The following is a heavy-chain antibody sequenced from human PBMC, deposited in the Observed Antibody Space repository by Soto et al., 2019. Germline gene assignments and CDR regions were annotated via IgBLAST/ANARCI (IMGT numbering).Heavy chain of an antibody. Sequence: QVQLVQSGAEVKKPGSSVKVSCKASGGTFSSYAISWVRQAPGQGLEWMGGIIPIFGTANYAQKFQGRVTITADESTSTAYMELSSLRSEDTAVYYCARAGGSGSPHYYYYYGMDVWGQGTTVTVSS. CDR2: IIPIFGTA. D-gene: IGHD3-10*01. V-gene: IGHV1-69*01. J-gene: IGHJ6*02. CDR3: ARAGGSGSPHYYYYYGMDV. CDR1: GGTFSSYA.